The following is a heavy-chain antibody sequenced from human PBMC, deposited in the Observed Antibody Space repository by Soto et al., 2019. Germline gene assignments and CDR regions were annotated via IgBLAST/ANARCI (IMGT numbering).Heavy chain of an antibody. CDR1: GYTFKNYG. V-gene: IGHV1-18*04. CDR3: VLGGLETGYYRDMDY. D-gene: IGHD3-9*01. Sequence: QVQLVQSGAEVKKPGASVKVSCKASGYTFKNYGINWVRQAPGRGLEWVAWISAYNGDTSYAQHLQGRVTVTTETLTNTAYMELRSLRPDDTAVYFCVLGGLETGYYRDMDYWGQGTLVSVSS. CDR2: ISAYNGDT. J-gene: IGHJ4*02.